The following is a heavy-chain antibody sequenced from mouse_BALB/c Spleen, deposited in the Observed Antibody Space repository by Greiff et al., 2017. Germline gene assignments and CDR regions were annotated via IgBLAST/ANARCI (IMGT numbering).Heavy chain of an antibody. CDR2: ISSGGSYT. Sequence: DVKLVESGGGLVKPGGSLKLSCAASGFTFSSYAMSWVRQSPEKRLEWVAEISSGGSYTYYPDTVTGRFTISRDNAKNTLYLEMSSLRSEDTAMYYCARDNYRYDGHAMDYWGQGTSVTVSS. D-gene: IGHD2-14*01. CDR1: GFTFSSYA. V-gene: IGHV5-9-4*01. CDR3: ARDNYRYDGHAMDY. J-gene: IGHJ4*01.